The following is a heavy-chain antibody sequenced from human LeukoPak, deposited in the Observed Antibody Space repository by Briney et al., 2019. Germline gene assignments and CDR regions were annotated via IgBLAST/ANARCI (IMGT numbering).Heavy chain of an antibody. Sequence: GGSLRLSCAASGFTFSSYWMHWVRQAPGKGLVWVSRIKYDGSTTTYADSVKGRFTVSRDNAKNTLYLQMNSLRAEDTAVYYCAKSDWFDPWGQGTLVTVSS. J-gene: IGHJ5*02. CDR3: AKSDWFDP. CDR1: GFTFSSYW. V-gene: IGHV3-74*01. CDR2: IKYDGSTT.